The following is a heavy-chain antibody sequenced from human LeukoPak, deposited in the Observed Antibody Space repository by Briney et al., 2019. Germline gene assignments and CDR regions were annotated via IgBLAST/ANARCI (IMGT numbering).Heavy chain of an antibody. J-gene: IGHJ6*03. V-gene: IGHV1-2*02. CDR3: KAAARNYYYYMDV. Sequence: ASVKVSCKASGYTFTGYYMHWVRQAPGQGLEWMGWINPNSGGTNYAQKFQGRVTITRDTSISTAYMELSRLRSDDTAVYYCKAAARNYYYYMDVWGKGTTVTVSS. CDR2: INPNSGGT. CDR1: GYTFTGYY. D-gene: IGHD2-2*01.